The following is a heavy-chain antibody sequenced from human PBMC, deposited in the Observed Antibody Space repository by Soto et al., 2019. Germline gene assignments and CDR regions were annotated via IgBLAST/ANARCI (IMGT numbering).Heavy chain of an antibody. CDR2: IRGRADNT. V-gene: IGHV3-23*01. CDR1: GFTFSSYA. D-gene: IGHD3-10*01. J-gene: IGHJ4*02. Sequence: EVQLLESGGGLVQPGGSLRLSCAASGFTFSSYAMSWVRQAPGKGLEWVSAIRGRADNTYYADSVKGRFTISRDNSKNTLFLQMSTLRAEDTALYYCAKERGFGSGSPPDFDYWGQGTLVTVSS. CDR3: AKERGFGSGSPPDFDY.